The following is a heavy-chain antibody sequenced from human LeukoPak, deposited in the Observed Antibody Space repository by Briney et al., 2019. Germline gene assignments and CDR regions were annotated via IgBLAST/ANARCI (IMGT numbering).Heavy chain of an antibody. V-gene: IGHV1-3*01. CDR3: ARKAYDFWSGNWFDP. D-gene: IGHD3-3*01. Sequence: VASVKVSCKASGYTFTSYAMHWVRQAPGQRLEWMGWINAGNGNTKYSQKFQGRVTITRDTSASTAYMELSSLRSEDTAVYYCARKAYDFWSGNWFDPWGQGTLVTVSS. CDR1: GYTFTSYA. CDR2: INAGNGNT. J-gene: IGHJ5*02.